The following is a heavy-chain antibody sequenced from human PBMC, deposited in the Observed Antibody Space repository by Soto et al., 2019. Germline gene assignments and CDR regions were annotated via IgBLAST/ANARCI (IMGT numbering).Heavy chain of an antibody. J-gene: IGHJ4*02. CDR1: GFTFSGDA. CDR2: ISVGGST. D-gene: IGHD6-13*01. CDR3: ARIQAADASTN. V-gene: IGHV3-23*01. Sequence: EVQLLESGGGLVQPGGSLRLSCAASGFTFSGDAMNWVRQAPGKGLEWVSGISVGGSTYDTDSVKGRFTISRDNSKNTMYLQMNSLRAEDTATYYCARIQAADASTNWGQGTLVTVSS.